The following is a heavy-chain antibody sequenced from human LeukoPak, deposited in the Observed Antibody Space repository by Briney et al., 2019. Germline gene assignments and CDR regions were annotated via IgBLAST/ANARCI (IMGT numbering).Heavy chain of an antibody. D-gene: IGHD2-2*01. CDR1: GGTFSSYA. V-gene: IGHV1-69*01. Sequence: GASVKVSCKASGGTFSSYAISWVRQAPGQGLEWMGGIIPIFGTANYAQKFQGRVTITADESTSTAYMELSSLRSGDTAVYYCARDSCGSLSTSCPMDVWGQGTTVTVSS. J-gene: IGHJ6*02. CDR3: ARDSCGSLSTSCPMDV. CDR2: IIPIFGTA.